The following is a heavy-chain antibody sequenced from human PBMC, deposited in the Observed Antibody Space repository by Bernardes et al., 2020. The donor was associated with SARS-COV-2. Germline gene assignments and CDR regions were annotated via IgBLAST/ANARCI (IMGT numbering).Heavy chain of an antibody. CDR3: ARYSSSEGLFDY. Sequence: SVKVSCKASGGTFSSYAISWVRQAPGQGLEWMGRIIPILGIANYAQKFQGRVTITADKSTSTAYMELSSLRSEDTAVYYCARYSSSEGLFDYWGQGTLVTVSS. V-gene: IGHV1-69*04. D-gene: IGHD6-13*01. CDR2: IIPILGIA. J-gene: IGHJ4*02. CDR1: GGTFSSYA.